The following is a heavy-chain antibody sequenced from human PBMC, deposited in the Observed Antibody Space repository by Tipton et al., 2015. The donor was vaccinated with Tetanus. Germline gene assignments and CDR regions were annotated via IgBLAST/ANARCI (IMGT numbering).Heavy chain of an antibody. CDR3: ARGMVSWGIFPY. D-gene: IGHD2-8*01. Sequence: TLSLTCTVSGASISSGAYSWSWIRQLPGKGLEWIGYIYYSGSTNYNPSLKSRVTISVDTSKNQFSLKLSSVTAADTAVYYCARGMVSWGIFPYWGQGTLVTVSS. V-gene: IGHV4-61*08. CDR2: IYYSGST. CDR1: GASISSGAYS. J-gene: IGHJ4*02.